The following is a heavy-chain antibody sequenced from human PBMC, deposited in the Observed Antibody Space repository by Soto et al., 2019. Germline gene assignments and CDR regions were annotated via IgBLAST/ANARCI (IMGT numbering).Heavy chain of an antibody. V-gene: IGHV3-23*01. CDR3: AKDPFGYSSNYYFDY. D-gene: IGHD6-13*01. Sequence: PGGSLRLSCAASGFTFSSYAMSWARQAPGKGLEWVSAISGSGGSTYYADSVKGRFTISRDNSKNTLYLQMNSLRAEDTAVYYCAKDPFGYSSNYYFDYWGQGSLVTVSS. CDR1: GFTFSSYA. J-gene: IGHJ4*02. CDR2: ISGSGGST.